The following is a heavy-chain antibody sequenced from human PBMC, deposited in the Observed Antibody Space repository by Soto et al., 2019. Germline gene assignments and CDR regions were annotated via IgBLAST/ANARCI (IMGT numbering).Heavy chain of an antibody. Sequence: QVQLQESGPGLVKPSQTLSLTCTVSGGSISSGGYYWSWIRQHPGKGLEWIGYIYYSGSTYYNPSLKSRVTISVDTSKNQFSLKLSSVTAADTAVYYCARGAAQSITIFGVVILRVGWFDPWGQGTLVTVSS. J-gene: IGHJ5*02. CDR2: IYYSGST. CDR3: ARGAAQSITIFGVVILRVGWFDP. V-gene: IGHV4-31*03. D-gene: IGHD3-3*01. CDR1: GGSISSGGYY.